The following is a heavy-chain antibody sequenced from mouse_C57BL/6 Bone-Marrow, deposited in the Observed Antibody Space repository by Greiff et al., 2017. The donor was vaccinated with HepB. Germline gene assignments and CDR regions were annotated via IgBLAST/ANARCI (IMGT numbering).Heavy chain of an antibody. Sequence: VQLKESGPELVKPGASVKISCKASGYSFTDYNMNWVKQSNGKSLEWIGVINPNYGTTSYNQKFKGKATLTVDQSSSTAYMQLNSLTSEDSAVYFYSPLPLYAMDYWGQGTSVTVSA. CDR2: INPNYGTT. CDR3: SPLPLYAMDY. D-gene: IGHD5-5*01. V-gene: IGHV1-39*01. CDR1: GYSFTDYN. J-gene: IGHJ4*01.